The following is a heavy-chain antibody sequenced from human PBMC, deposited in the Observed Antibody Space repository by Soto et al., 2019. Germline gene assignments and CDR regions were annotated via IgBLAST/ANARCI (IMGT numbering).Heavy chain of an antibody. D-gene: IGHD1-1*01. Sequence: GASVKVSCKASGYIFSTYSIAWVRQAPGQGLEWVGWISPNNGNTNYAQNVQGRVTMTTDTSTSTAYMELSSLRSDDTAVYYCARVGTARYYWGQGTLVTVSS. V-gene: IGHV1-18*04. CDR3: ARVGTARYY. CDR2: ISPNNGNT. CDR1: GYIFSTYS. J-gene: IGHJ4*02.